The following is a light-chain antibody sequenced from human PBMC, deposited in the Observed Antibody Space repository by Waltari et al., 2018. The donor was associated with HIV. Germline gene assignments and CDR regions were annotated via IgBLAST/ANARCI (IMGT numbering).Light chain of an antibody. J-gene: IGKJ1*01. V-gene: IGKV4-1*01. CDR2: WAS. Sequence: IVMTQSPDSLAVSLGERAPINCRSSQSVLYDSKNENYLSWYQQKPGQPPKLLLYWASTRESGVPDRFSGSGSGTDFTLTISSLQAEDVAVYYCQQYFDTPTFGQGTKVEIK. CDR3: QQYFDTPT. CDR1: QSVLYDSKNENY.